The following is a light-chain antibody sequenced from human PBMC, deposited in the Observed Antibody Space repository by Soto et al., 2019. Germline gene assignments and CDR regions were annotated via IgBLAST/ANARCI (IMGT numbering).Light chain of an antibody. CDR3: QTWGTGIRV. J-gene: IGLJ2*01. V-gene: IGLV4-69*01. Sequence: QPGLTQSPSASASLGASVKLTCTLSSGHSSYAIAWHQQQPEKGPRYLMKLNSDGSHSKGDGIPDRFSGSSSGAERYLTISSLQSEDEADYYCQTWGTGIRVFGGGTKVTVL. CDR1: SGHSSYA. CDR2: LNSDGSH.